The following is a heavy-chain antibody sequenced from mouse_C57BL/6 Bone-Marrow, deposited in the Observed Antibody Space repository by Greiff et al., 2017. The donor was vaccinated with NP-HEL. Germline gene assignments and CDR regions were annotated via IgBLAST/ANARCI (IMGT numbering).Heavy chain of an antibody. Sequence: EVQLQQSGAELVRSGASVKLSCTASGFNIKDDYMHWVKQRPEQGLEWIGWIDPENGDTEYASKFQGKATITADTSSNTAYLQLSSLTSEDTAVYYCTTHYYGSSYGYWGQGTTLTVSS. J-gene: IGHJ2*01. D-gene: IGHD1-1*01. CDR1: GFNIKDDY. V-gene: IGHV14-4*01. CDR3: TTHYYGSSYGY. CDR2: IDPENGDT.